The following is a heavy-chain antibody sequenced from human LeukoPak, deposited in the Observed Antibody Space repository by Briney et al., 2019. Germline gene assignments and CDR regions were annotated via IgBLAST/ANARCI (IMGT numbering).Heavy chain of an antibody. CDR1: GFTFSSYA. V-gene: IGHV3-30*04. Sequence: GGSLRLSCAASGFTFSSYAMHWVRQSPGKGLGWVAVISYDGSNKYYADSVKGRFTISRDNSKNTLYLQMNSLRAEDTAVYYCARDLRPSGSYSQSDYWGQGTLVTVSS. CDR3: ARDLRPSGSYSQSDY. CDR2: ISYDGSNK. J-gene: IGHJ4*02. D-gene: IGHD1-26*01.